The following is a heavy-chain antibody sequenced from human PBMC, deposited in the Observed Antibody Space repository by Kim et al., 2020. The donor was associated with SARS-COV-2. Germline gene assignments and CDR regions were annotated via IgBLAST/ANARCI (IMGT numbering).Heavy chain of an antibody. J-gene: IGHJ4*02. Sequence: GTNYAQKFQGRVTMTRDTSISTAYMELSRLGSDDTAVYYCARVVFWSGYQSWGQGTLVTVSS. V-gene: IGHV1-2*02. D-gene: IGHD3-3*01. CDR2: GT. CDR3: ARVVFWSGYQS.